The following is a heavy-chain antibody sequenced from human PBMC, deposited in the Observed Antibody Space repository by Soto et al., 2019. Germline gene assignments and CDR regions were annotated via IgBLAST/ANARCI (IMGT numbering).Heavy chain of an antibody. D-gene: IGHD2-21*02. CDR1: GGSFSGYT. CDR2: IAHSGGT. CDR3: AREDRRVTRPLDY. V-gene: IGHV4-34*01. J-gene: IGHJ4*02. Sequence: PSETLSLTCFVYGGSFSGYTWTWIRQSPGKGLEWIVEIAHSGGTNYNPSLKSRVTISAYTSNNQFSLKLSSVTAADTAVYYCAREDRRVTRPLDYWGQGTLVTVSS.